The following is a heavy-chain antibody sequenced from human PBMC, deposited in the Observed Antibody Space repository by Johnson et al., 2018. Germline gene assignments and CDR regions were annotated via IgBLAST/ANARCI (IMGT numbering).Heavy chain of an antibody. CDR1: GFTFSSYG. CDR3: ERGGLAYCGGERANYYYGMDV. Sequence: VQLVESGGGVVQPGRSLRLSCAASGFTFSSYGMHWVRPAPGKGLERVGRIKRHTDVGPTDYAAPEKGRFTMSRDDSKNTRYRQMNSLRAEDTAVYYVERGGLAYCGGERANYYYGMDVWGQGTTVTVSS. V-gene: IGHV3-15*07. CDR2: IKRHTDVGPT. D-gene: IGHD2-21*01. J-gene: IGHJ6*02.